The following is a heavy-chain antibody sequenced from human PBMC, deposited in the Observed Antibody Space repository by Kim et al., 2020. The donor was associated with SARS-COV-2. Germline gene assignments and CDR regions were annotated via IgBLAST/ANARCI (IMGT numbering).Heavy chain of an antibody. CDR1: GFTLNSYA. D-gene: IGHD3-10*01. V-gene: IGHV3-23*01. Sequence: GGSLRLSCVASGFTLNSYAMSWVRQAPGKGLEWVSTISGSGGNTYYADSVKGRFTISRDNSKNTLYLEMNSLRAEDTAVYYCAKDLVVRGVVFDDWGQGT. J-gene: IGHJ4*02. CDR2: ISGSGGNT. CDR3: AKDLVVRGVVFDD.